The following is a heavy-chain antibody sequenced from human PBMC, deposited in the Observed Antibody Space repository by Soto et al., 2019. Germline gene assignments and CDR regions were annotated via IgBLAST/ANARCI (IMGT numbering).Heavy chain of an antibody. CDR1: GFTFSTYA. CDR2: ISYDGSNK. D-gene: IGHD2-2*01. CDR3: ARDRPSPYCSSTSRSSYFDY. J-gene: IGHJ4*02. V-gene: IGHV3-30-3*01. Sequence: PGGSLRLSCAASGFTFSTYAMQWVRQAPGKGLEWVAVISYDGSNKYYADSVKGRFTISRDNSKNTLYLQMNSLRAEDTAVYYCARDRPSPYCSSTSRSSYFDYWGQGTLVTVSS.